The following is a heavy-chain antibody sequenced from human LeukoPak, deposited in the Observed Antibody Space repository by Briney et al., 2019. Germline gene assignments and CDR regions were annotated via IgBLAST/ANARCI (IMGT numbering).Heavy chain of an antibody. V-gene: IGHV3-23*01. CDR2: ISGGGIST. CDR1: GFTFSSYA. Sequence: PGGSLRPSCAASGFTFSSYAMSWVRQAPGKGLEWVSGISGGGISTYYADSVKGRFTISRDNSKNTLFLQMNSLRAEDTAVYYCAIEGLIGRQYIDYWGQGTLVTVSS. J-gene: IGHJ4*02. D-gene: IGHD2/OR15-2a*01. CDR3: AIEGLIGRQYIDY.